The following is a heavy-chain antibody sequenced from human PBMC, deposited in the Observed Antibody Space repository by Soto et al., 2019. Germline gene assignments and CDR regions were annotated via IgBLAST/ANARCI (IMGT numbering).Heavy chain of an antibody. CDR3: VTNRGAGDYTNWSFAV. CDR1: GFMFSCCA. Sequence: EVQLLDSGGGLVQPGGSLRLSCAASGFMFSCCAMSWVRQAPGKGLEWVSTINGDGDYSHYTDSVEGRFTISRDNSRKTLYLQMDSLRAGATATYYYVTNRGAGDYTNWSFAVWGRGTLVAVSS. CDR2: INGDGDYS. V-gene: IGHV3-23*01. D-gene: IGHD2-2*02. J-gene: IGHJ2*01.